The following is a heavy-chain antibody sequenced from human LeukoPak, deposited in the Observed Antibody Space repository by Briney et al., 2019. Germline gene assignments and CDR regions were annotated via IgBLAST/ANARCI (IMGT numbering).Heavy chain of an antibody. D-gene: IGHD1-14*01. J-gene: IGHJ4*02. V-gene: IGHV4-38-2*02. CDR2: IYHSGST. CDR1: GYSISSAYY. CDR3: ARNPPATAEFYFDY. Sequence: PSETLSLTCTVSGYSISSAYYWGFIRQPPGKGLEWIGSIYHSGSTYYNASLKSRVTISLDTSKNQFSLKLSSVTAADTAVYYCARNPPATAEFYFDYWGQGTLVTVSS.